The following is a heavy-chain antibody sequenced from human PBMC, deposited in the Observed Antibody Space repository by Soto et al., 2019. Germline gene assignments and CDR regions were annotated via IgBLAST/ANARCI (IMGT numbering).Heavy chain of an antibody. Sequence: PSETVSLTXAVYGGSFSGYYWSWIRQPPGKGLEWIGEINHSGSTNYNPSLKSRVTISVDTSKNQFSLKLSSVTAADTAVYYCASPPDFWSGYSFDYWGQGTLVTVSS. D-gene: IGHD3-3*01. CDR3: ASPPDFWSGYSFDY. CDR2: INHSGST. V-gene: IGHV4-34*01. CDR1: GGSFSGYY. J-gene: IGHJ4*02.